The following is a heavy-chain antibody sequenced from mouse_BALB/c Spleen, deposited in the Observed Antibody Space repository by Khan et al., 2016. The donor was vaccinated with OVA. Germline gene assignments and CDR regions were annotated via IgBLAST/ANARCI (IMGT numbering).Heavy chain of an antibody. V-gene: IGHV2-6-2*01. D-gene: IGHD2-5*01. CDR1: GFSLTTYG. J-gene: IGHJ4*01. Sequence: QVQLKQSGPDLVVPSQSLSITCTVSGFSLTTYGVHWVRQPPGKGLEWLGVIWSDGKTTYNSPLKSRLSISKDNSKSQVFLKMNSLQTDDTAMYHCARSNFYAMDYWGQGTSVTVSS. CDR3: ARSNFYAMDY. CDR2: IWSDGKT.